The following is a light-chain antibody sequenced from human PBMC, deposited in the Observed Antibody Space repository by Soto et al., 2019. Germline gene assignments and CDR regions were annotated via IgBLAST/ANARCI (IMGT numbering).Light chain of an antibody. CDR2: DDG. J-gene: IGLJ3*02. CDR1: NVGGQS. V-gene: IGLV3-21*02. CDR3: HVWDSTSDHWV. Sequence: SYELTQPPSVSVAPGQTARITCGGNNVGGQSVHWYQQKPGQAPVLVVYDDGDRPSGIPERFSGSKSGNTATLTISRVEAGDEDDYYCHVWDSTSDHWVFGGGTKLTVL.